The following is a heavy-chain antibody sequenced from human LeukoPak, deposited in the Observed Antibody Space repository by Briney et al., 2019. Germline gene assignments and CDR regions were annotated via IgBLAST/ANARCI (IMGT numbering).Heavy chain of an antibody. Sequence: PGGSLRLSCAASGFTFSSYEMNWVRQAPGKGLEWVSYISSSGSTIYYADSVKGRFTISRDNAKNSLYLQMNSLRAEDTAVYYCASYKASGWSIGRVAYWGQGTLVTVSS. J-gene: IGHJ4*02. V-gene: IGHV3-48*03. CDR2: ISSSGSTI. CDR3: ASYKASGWSIGRVAY. CDR1: GFTFSSYE. D-gene: IGHD6-19*01.